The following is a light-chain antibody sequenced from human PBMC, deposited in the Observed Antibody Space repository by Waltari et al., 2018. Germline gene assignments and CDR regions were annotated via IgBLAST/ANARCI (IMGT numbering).Light chain of an antibody. CDR2: AAT. CDR1: QSISGY. J-gene: IGKJ2*01. V-gene: IGKV1-39*01. CDR3: QQIFSTPHT. Sequence: DIQMTQSPSSLSASVGDKVTIACRASQSISGYLNWFQQKPGKAPKLLIYAATSLQSGDPSRFSGSGAGTDFTLTISTLQPEDFATYYCQQIFSTPHTFGQGTNLEIK.